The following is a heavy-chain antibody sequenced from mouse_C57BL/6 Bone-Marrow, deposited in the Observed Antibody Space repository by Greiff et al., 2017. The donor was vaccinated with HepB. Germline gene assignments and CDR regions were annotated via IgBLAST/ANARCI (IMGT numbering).Heavy chain of an antibody. V-gene: IGHV1-50*01. CDR2: IDPSDSYT. CDR3: ARGGLRFYFDY. CDR1: GYTFTSYW. D-gene: IGHD1-1*01. J-gene: IGHJ2*01. Sequence: QVQLQQSGAELVKPGASVKLSCKASGYTFTSYWMQWVKQRPGQGLEWIGEIDPSDSYTNSNQKFKGTATLTVDTSSSTAYMHLSSLTSEDSAVYYCARGGLRFYFDYWGQGTTLTVSS.